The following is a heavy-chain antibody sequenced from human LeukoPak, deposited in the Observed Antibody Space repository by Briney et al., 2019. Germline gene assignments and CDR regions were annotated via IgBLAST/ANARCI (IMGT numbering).Heavy chain of an antibody. CDR2: IKQDGSEK. V-gene: IGHV3-7*01. Sequence: PGGSLRLSCAASGFTFSSYWMSWVRQAPGKGLEWVANIKQDGSEKYSVDSVKGRFTISRENAKNSLYLQMNSLRAEDTAAYYCAREAARSGAYYYYYYMDVWGKGTTVTVSS. J-gene: IGHJ6*03. CDR1: GFTFSSYW. D-gene: IGHD6-6*01. CDR3: AREAARSGAYYYYYYMDV.